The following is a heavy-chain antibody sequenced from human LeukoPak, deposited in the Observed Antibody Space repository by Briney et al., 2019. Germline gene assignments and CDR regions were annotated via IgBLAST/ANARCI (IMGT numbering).Heavy chain of an antibody. V-gene: IGHV3-23*01. CDR3: ATSWGPDTSTFRWGRDGMDV. J-gene: IGHJ6*02. CDR2: ISKSGDHT. CDR1: GLTFNNYA. D-gene: IGHD3-16*01. Sequence: GGSLRLSCAVSGLTFNNYAMSWVRQAPGKGLEWVSAISKSGDHTYYAASAKGRFTIYRDNSKNTQYLQMNSLRAEDTAVYYCATSWGPDTSTFRWGRDGMDVWGQGTTVIVS.